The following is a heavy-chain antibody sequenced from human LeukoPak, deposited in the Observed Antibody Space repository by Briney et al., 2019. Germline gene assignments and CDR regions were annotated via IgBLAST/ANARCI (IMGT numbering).Heavy chain of an antibody. CDR1: GYTFTSYA. J-gene: IGHJ4*02. V-gene: IGHV1-69*13. CDR2: IIPIFGTA. Sequence: SVKVSCKASGYTFTSYAMHWVRQAPGQRLEWMGGIIPIFGTANYAQKFQGRVTITADESTSTAYMELSSLRSEDTAVYYCARDQGLRSYFDYWGQGTLVTVSS. CDR3: ARDQGLRSYFDY. D-gene: IGHD6-25*01.